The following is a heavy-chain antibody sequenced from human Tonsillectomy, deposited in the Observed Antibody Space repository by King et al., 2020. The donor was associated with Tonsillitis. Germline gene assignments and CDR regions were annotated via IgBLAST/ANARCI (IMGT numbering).Heavy chain of an antibody. CDR2: IYYSGST. J-gene: IGHJ6*03. CDR1: GGFISSYY. D-gene: IGHD3-22*01. CDR3: ARAHANYFDSSGYYIYEYYYYMDV. Sequence: VQLQESGTGLVKPSETLSLTCTVSGGFISSYYWNWIRQPPGKGLEWIGYIYYSGSTNYNPSLKSRVSISVDTSKNQFSLKLSSVTAADTAVYYCARAHANYFDSSGYYIYEYYYYMDVWGKGTTVTVSS. V-gene: IGHV4-59*08.